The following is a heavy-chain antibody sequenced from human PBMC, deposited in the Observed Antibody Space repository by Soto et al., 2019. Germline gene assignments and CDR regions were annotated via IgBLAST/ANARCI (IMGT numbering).Heavy chain of an antibody. V-gene: IGHV3-23*01. Sequence: GWSLRLSCASSGFTFISYAMSWVRQAPGKGLEWVSAISGSGGSTYYADSVKGRFTISRDNSKNTLYLQMNSLRAEDTAVYYCAKGKGAGYGMDVWGQGTTVTVSS. CDR3: AKGKGAGYGMDV. J-gene: IGHJ6*02. CDR1: GFTFISYA. CDR2: ISGSGGST.